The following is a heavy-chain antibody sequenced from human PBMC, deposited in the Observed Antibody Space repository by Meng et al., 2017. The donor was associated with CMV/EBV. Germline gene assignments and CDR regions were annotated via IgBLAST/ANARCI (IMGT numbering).Heavy chain of an antibody. V-gene: IGHV1-69-2*01. D-gene: IGHD6-6*01. CDR2: LDPEDGET. CDR3: ATSSLSDYYGMDV. J-gene: IGHJ6*02. CDR1: RYSFTAYY. Sequence: ASAQVSCKVSRYSFTAYYIHWVQLAPGKGLEWMGLLDPEDGETSFAERFLGRVTITADTSTNTAHMELSSLKSEDTAVYYCATSSLSDYYGMDVWGQGTTVTVSS.